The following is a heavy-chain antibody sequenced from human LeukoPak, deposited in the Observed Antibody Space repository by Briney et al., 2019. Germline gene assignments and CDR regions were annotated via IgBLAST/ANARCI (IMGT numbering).Heavy chain of an antibody. CDR1: GYTFTSYG. J-gene: IGHJ6*02. CDR3: ARDPPRAGLEWLLYPPHYYGMDV. D-gene: IGHD3-3*01. CDR2: ISAYNGNT. V-gene: IGHV1-18*01. Sequence: ASVKVSCKASGYTFTSYGISWVRQAPGQGLEWMGWISAYNGNTNYAQKLQGRVTMTTDTSTSTAYMELRSLRSDDTAVYYCARDPPRAGLEWLLYPPHYYGMDVWGQGTTVTVSS.